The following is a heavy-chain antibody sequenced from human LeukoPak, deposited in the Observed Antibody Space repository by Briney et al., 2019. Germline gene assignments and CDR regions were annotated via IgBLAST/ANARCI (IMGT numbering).Heavy chain of an antibody. CDR2: IKEDGSVK. Sequence: GGSLRLSCTASGFTFSSHWMTWVRQPPGKGLEWVANIKEDGSVKYYVDSVKGRFTISRDNTKNALYLQMNSLRADDTAVYFCARDSTWLLDYWGQGTLITVSS. J-gene: IGHJ4*02. D-gene: IGHD6-19*01. V-gene: IGHV3-7*03. CDR3: ARDSTWLLDY. CDR1: GFTFSSHW.